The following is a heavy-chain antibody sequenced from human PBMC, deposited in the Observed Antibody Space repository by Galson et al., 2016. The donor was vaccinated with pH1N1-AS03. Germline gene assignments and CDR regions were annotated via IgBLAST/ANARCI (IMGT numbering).Heavy chain of an antibody. D-gene: IGHD2-15*01. V-gene: IGHV1-8*03. J-gene: IGHJ5*02. CDR2: MNPDSGNT. CDR3: ARGVVDCSGPACSGTLRFDP. CDR1: GYTFTTYD. Sequence: SVKVSCKASGYTFTTYDINWVRQAPGQGLEWMGWMNPDSGNTGYAPSFQGRVTITRDTSISTAYMELSSLRSEDTAVYYCARGVVDCSGPACSGTLRFDPWGQGTRGTVSS.